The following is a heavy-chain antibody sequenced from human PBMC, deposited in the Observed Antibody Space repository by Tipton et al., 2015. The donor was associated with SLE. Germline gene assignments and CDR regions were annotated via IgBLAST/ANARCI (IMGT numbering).Heavy chain of an antibody. D-gene: IGHD6-13*01. Sequence: VQLVQSGGGLVQPGGSLRLSCAASGFTFRSYEMNWVRQAPGKGLEWVSYISSSGSTIYYADSVKGRFTISRDNAKNSLYLQMSSLRAEDTAIYYCARGRTAAGTGWFDPWGQGTLVTVSS. J-gene: IGHJ5*02. CDR3: ARGRTAAGTGWFDP. CDR2: ISSSGSTI. CDR1: GFTFRSYE. V-gene: IGHV3-48*03.